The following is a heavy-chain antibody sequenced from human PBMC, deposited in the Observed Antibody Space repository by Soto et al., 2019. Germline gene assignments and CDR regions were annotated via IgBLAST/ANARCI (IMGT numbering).Heavy chain of an antibody. CDR1: GGTFSSYA. D-gene: IGHD2-2*01. Sequence: QVQLVQSGAEVKKPGSSVKVSCKASGGTFSSYAISWVRQAPGQGLEWMGGIIPIFGTANYAQKFQGRVTITADESTSTAYMELRSLRSEDTAVYYCALTIGYCISTSCPHFDYWGQGTLVTVSS. J-gene: IGHJ4*02. CDR2: IIPIFGTA. V-gene: IGHV1-69*12. CDR3: ALTIGYCISTSCPHFDY.